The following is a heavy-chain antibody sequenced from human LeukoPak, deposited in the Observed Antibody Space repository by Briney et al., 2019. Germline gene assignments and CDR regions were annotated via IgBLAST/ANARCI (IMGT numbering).Heavy chain of an antibody. CDR3: ARGPTEWELLFQH. J-gene: IGHJ1*01. Sequence: GASVKVSCKASGYTFTSYGISWVRQATGQGLEWMGWMNPNSGNTGYAQKFQGRVTMTRNTSISTAYMELSSLRSEDTAVYYCARGPTEWELLFQHWGQGTLVTVSS. D-gene: IGHD1-26*01. V-gene: IGHV1-8*02. CDR2: MNPNSGNT. CDR1: GYTFTSYG.